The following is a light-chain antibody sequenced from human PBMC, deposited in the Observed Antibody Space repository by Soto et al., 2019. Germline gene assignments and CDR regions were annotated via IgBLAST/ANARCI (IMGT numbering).Light chain of an antibody. CDR2: GAS. Sequence: EIMLTQSPCTLSLSQGERATLSFRASQSVSTSYLGWYQQKPGQAPRLLIYGASSRATGIPDRFSGSGSGTDFSLTISRLEPEDFAVYYCHQYANSAPLTFGGGTKVDIK. CDR3: HQYANSAPLT. J-gene: IGKJ4*01. V-gene: IGKV3-20*01. CDR1: QSVSTSY.